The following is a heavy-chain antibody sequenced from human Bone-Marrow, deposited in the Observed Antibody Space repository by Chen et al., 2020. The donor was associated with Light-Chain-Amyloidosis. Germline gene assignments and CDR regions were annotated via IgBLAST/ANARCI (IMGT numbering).Heavy chain of an antibody. CDR1: GGTFSPEP. D-gene: IGHD3-10*01. J-gene: IGHJ6*02. V-gene: IGHV1-69*01. Sequence: QVQLLEFGGAVTKPGPSVKLYCEAFGGTFSPEPTIWVRQGPGQGLAWMGGIMRVFGTPYYARKFQGRLAISADESTSTADMELRSLTFEDTAVYYCARNHSSAWATYYYGLDVWGQGTTVTVSS. CDR3: ARNHSSAWATYYYGLDV. CDR2: IMRVFGTP.